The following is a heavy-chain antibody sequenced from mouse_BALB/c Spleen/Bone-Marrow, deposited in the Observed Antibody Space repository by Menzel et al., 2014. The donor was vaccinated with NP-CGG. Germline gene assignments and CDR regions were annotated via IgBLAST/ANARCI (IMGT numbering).Heavy chain of an antibody. CDR1: GFTFTDYY. J-gene: IGHJ2*01. Sequence: EVMLVESGGGFVQPGGSLRLSCATSGFTFTDYYMSWVRQPPGKALEWLGFIRNKPNGYTTEYSASVKGRFTISRDNSQSILYLQMNTLRVEDSATYYCTRDMGLLRFDYWGQGTTLTVSS. CDR2: IRNKPNGYTT. CDR3: TRDMGLLRFDY. D-gene: IGHD1-1*01. V-gene: IGHV7-3*02.